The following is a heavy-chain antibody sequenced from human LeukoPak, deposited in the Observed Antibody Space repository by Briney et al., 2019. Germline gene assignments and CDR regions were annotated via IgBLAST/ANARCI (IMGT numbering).Heavy chain of an antibody. CDR1: GYTFTSYG. D-gene: IGHD3-3*01. J-gene: IGHJ4*02. CDR2: ISAYNSNT. V-gene: IGHV1-18*01. CDR3: ARAVTIFGVVTTYYFDY. Sequence: ASVKVSCKASGYTFTSYGISWVRQAPGQGLEWMGWISAYNSNTNYAQKLQGRVTMTTDTSTSTAYMELRSLRSDDTAVYYCARAVTIFGVVTTYYFDYWGQGTLVTVSS.